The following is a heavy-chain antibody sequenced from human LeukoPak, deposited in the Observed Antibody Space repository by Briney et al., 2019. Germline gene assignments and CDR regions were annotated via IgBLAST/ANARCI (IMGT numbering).Heavy chain of an antibody. Sequence: SETPSLTCAVYGGSFSGYYWSWIRQPPGKGLEGIGEINHSGSTNYNPSLKSRVTISVDTSKNQFPLKLSSVAAADTAVYYCARVRISCYSAPFDYWGQGTLVTVSS. CDR3: ARVRISCYSAPFDY. J-gene: IGHJ4*02. D-gene: IGHD3-22*01. CDR2: INHSGST. CDR1: GGSFSGYY. V-gene: IGHV4-34*01.